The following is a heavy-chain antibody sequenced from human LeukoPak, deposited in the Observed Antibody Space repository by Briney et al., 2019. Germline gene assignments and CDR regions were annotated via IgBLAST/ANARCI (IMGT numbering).Heavy chain of an antibody. CDR1: GFTFSSCW. CDR2: ISSSSRTI. CDR3: ARDRLGEYSSFESWFDP. V-gene: IGHV3-48*01. Sequence: PGGSLRLSCAASGFTFSSCWMTWVRQAPGKGLEWVSYISSSSRTIYYADSVKGRFTISRDNAKNSLYLQMNSLRAEDTAVYYCARDRLGEYSSFESWFDPWGQGTLVTVSS. J-gene: IGHJ5*02. D-gene: IGHD6-6*01.